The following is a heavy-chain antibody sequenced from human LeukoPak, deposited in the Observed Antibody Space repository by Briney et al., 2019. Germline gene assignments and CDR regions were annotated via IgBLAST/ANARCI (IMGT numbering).Heavy chain of an antibody. CDR2: ISSNGGTT. CDR1: RFTFNTYA. D-gene: IGHD3-10*01. Sequence: GGSLRLSCSASRFTFNTYAMHWVRQAPGKGLEYVSAISSNGGTTNYADSVRGRFTISRDNSKNTLHLQLSALRAEDTALYYCVGYASGSYKVDYWGQGTLVIVSS. J-gene: IGHJ4*02. V-gene: IGHV3-64D*06. CDR3: VGYASGSYKVDY.